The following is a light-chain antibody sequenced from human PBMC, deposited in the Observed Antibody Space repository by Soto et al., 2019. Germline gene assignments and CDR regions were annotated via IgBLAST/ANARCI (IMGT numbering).Light chain of an antibody. CDR1: QNVLYSSNKNY. Sequence: DIVMTQSPDSLAVSLGERATINCTSSQNVLYSSNKNYLAWFQQKPGQPPKLLIYWASTRESGVPDRFSGSGSGTDFTLSISSVQAEDVAVYYCQQYYSTPLTFGQGTKVEIK. CDR2: WAS. V-gene: IGKV4-1*01. CDR3: QQYYSTPLT. J-gene: IGKJ1*01.